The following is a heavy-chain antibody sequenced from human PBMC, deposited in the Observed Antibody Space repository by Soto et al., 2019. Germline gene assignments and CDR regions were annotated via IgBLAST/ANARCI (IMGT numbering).Heavy chain of an antibody. CDR1: GGSISSGGYY. V-gene: IGHV4-31*03. D-gene: IGHD3-10*01. J-gene: IGHJ4*02. Sequence: QVQLQESGPGLVKPSQTLSLTCTVSGGSISSGGYYWSWIRQHPGKGLEWIGYIFYSGSTYYNPSLKSRVTISVATSKNQFSLKLRSVTAADTAVYYCATDGSGTYKPATFDYWGQGTLVTVSS. CDR3: ATDGSGTYKPATFDY. CDR2: IFYSGST.